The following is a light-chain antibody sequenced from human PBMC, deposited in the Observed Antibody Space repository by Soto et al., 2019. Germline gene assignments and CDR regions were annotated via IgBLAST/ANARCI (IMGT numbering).Light chain of an antibody. CDR1: QSVLYSSNNKNY. Sequence: DIVMTQSPDSLAVSLGERATINCKSSQSVLYSSNNKNYLAWYQQKPGQPPKLLIYWASTREAGVPDRFSGSGSGTDFTLTISSLQAEDVAVYYCQQEYSTTPWTFGQGTKVYIK. CDR2: WAS. CDR3: QQEYSTTPWT. V-gene: IGKV4-1*01. J-gene: IGKJ1*01.